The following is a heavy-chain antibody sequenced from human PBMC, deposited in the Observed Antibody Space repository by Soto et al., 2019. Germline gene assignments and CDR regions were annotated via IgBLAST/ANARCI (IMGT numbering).Heavy chain of an antibody. CDR3: ARKDKSGYFNWFDP. CDR2: IFPSDSDT. Sequence: GESLKISSRTSGYRFTSYWLAWVRQMPGKGLEWMGIIFPSDSDTRYSPSFQGQVTISADRSTSTVFLQWASLKASDTAVYFCARKDKSGYFNWFDPWGQGTLVTVSS. V-gene: IGHV5-51*01. CDR1: GYRFTSYW. J-gene: IGHJ5*02. D-gene: IGHD3-22*01.